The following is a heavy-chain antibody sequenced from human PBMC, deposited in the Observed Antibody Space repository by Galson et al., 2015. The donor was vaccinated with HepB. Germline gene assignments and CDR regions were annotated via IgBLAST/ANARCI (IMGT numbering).Heavy chain of an antibody. J-gene: IGHJ4*02. V-gene: IGHV6-1*01. Sequence: CAISGDSVSSNSAAWNWIRQSPSRGLEWLGRTYYRSKWYNDYAVSVKSRITINPDTSQNQFSLQLNSVTPDDPAVDYCSRGLFGGFSWLGSWGPGTLVPVSS. D-gene: IGHD3-10*02. CDR1: GDSVSSNSAA. CDR2: TYYRSKWYN. CDR3: SRGLFGGFSWLGS.